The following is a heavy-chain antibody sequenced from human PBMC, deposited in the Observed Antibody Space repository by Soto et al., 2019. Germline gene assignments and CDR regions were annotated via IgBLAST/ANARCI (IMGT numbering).Heavy chain of an antibody. J-gene: IGHJ5*02. CDR1: AGSISSGDYY. Sequence: SETLSLTCTVSAGSISSGDYYWRWIRQPPGKGLEWIGYIYYSGSTYYNPSLKSRVTISIDTSKNQFSLKLSSVTAADTAVYYCARSQYYDSSLPDPWGQGTLDTVSS. D-gene: IGHD3-22*01. V-gene: IGHV4-30-4*01. CDR2: IYYSGST. CDR3: ARSQYYDSSLPDP.